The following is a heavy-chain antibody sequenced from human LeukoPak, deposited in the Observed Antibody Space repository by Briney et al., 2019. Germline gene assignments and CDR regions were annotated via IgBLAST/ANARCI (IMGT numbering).Heavy chain of an antibody. V-gene: IGHV3-21*01. D-gene: IGHD3-9*01. J-gene: IGHJ6*02. CDR2: ISSSSSYI. CDR1: GFTFSSYS. CDR3: ARDPSLRYFDWLLLSHYYYYGMDV. Sequence: GASLRLSCAASGFTFSSYSMNWVRQAPGKGLEWVSSISSSSSYIYYADSVKGRFTISRDNAKDSLYLQMNSLRAEDTAVYYCARDPSLRYFDWLLLSHYYYYGMDVWGQGTTVTVSS.